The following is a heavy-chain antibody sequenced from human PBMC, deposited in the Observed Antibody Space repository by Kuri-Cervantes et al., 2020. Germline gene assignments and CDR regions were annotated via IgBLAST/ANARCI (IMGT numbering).Heavy chain of an antibody. CDR2: TDYSGST. V-gene: IGHV4-59*12. J-gene: IGHJ6*03. CDR1: GGSISNYY. D-gene: IGHD3-10*01. Sequence: GSLRLSCTVSGGSISNYYWSWIRQSPGKGLYWIGYTDYSGSTNYNPSLKSRVTISVDTSKNQFSLRLSSVTAADTAVYYCARAFRYYGGYYYMDVWGKGTTVTVSS. CDR3: ARAFRYYGGYYYMDV.